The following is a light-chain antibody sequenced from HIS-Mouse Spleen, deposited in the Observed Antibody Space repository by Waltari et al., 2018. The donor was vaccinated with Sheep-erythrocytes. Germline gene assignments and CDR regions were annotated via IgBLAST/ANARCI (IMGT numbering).Light chain of an antibody. CDR2: NAS. J-gene: IGKJ3*01. CDR3: QQFNSYTFT. V-gene: IGKV1-13*02. Sequence: AIQLTQSPSSLSASVAARVTITCRASQGISSALAWYQQKPGKAPKLLIYNASSLESGVPSRFSGSGSGTDFTLTISSLQPEDFATYYCQQFNSYTFTFGPGTKVDIK. CDR1: QGISSA.